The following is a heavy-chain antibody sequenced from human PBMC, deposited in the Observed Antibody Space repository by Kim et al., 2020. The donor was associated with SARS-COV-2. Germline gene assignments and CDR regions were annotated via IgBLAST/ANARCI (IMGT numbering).Heavy chain of an antibody. D-gene: IGHD2-15*01. CDR2: INHSGST. Sequence: SETLSLTCAVYGGSFSGYYWSWIRQPPGKGLEWIGEINHSGSTNYNPSLKSRVTISVDTSKNQFSLKLSSVTAADTAVYYCARRTKGDIVVVVAAYNWF. V-gene: IGHV4-34*01. CDR3: ARRTKGDIVVVVAAYNWF. J-gene: IGHJ5*01. CDR1: GGSFSGYY.